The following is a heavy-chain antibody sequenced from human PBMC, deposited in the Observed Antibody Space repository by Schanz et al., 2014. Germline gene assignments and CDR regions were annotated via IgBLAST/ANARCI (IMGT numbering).Heavy chain of an antibody. CDR2: INGNGGIT. V-gene: IGHV3-23*01. Sequence: EVQLLESGGRLVQPGGSLRLSCSASGFTFSTYAMSWVRQAPGKGLEWVSAINGNGGITYYADPVKGRFTISRDNSKNTLYLQMKSLRVEDTAVYYCAKVAPAATYLDSWGQGTLVTVSS. D-gene: IGHD2-2*01. J-gene: IGHJ4*02. CDR1: GFTFSTYA. CDR3: AKVAPAATYLDS.